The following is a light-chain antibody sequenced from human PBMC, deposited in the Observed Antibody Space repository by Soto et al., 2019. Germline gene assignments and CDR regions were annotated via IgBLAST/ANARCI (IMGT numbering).Light chain of an antibody. CDR2: SNN. CDR1: NSNIGSNT. J-gene: IGLJ3*02. V-gene: IGLV1-44*01. Sequence: QPVLTQPPSASGTPGQRVTISCSGSNSNIGSNTVNWYQQLPGTAPKLLIHSNNQGPSGVPDRFSGSKSGTSASLAISGLQSEDEADYYCATWDDSLNGLVFGGGTKLTVL. CDR3: ATWDDSLNGLV.